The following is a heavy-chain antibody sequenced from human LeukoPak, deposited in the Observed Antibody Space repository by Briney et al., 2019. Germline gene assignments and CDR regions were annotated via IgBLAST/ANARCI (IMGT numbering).Heavy chain of an antibody. Sequence: GGSLRLSCAASGFTVSDYYMSWVRQAPGKELEWVSLLYTDDTTIYADSVEGRFTISRDDSKNTIYLHMTTLRGEDTAVYYCARGGAFYWSPRYWGQGTLVTVAS. CDR3: ARGGAFYWSPRY. D-gene: IGHD3-9*01. V-gene: IGHV3-53*01. J-gene: IGHJ4*02. CDR2: LYTDDTT. CDR1: GFTVSDYY.